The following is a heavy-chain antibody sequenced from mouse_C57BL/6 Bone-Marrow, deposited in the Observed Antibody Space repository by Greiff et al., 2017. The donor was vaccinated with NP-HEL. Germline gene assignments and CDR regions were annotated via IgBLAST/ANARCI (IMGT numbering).Heavy chain of an antibody. Sequence: EVHLVESEGGLVQPGSSMKLSCTASGFTFSDYYMAWVRQVPEKGLEWVANINYDGSSTYYLDSLKSRFIISRDNAKNILYLQMSSLKSEDTATYYCAREGHYYGSRVFDCWGQGTTLTVSS. D-gene: IGHD1-1*01. CDR3: AREGHYYGSRVFDC. V-gene: IGHV5-16*01. J-gene: IGHJ2*01. CDR2: INYDGSST. CDR1: GFTFSDYY.